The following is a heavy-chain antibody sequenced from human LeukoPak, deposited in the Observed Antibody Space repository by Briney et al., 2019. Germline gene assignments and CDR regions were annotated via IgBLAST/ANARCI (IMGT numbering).Heavy chain of an antibody. J-gene: IGHJ4*02. CDR2: ISDSGHST. Sequence: PGGSLRLSCAASGFTFTNYDMSWVRQAPGKGLEWVSTISDSGHSTSYADSVKGRFTISRDNSKNTLYLQMNSLRAEDTALYCCATGEFYFDFWGQGTLVTVSS. CDR1: GFTFTNYD. CDR3: ATGEFYFDF. V-gene: IGHV3-23*01. D-gene: IGHD3-16*01.